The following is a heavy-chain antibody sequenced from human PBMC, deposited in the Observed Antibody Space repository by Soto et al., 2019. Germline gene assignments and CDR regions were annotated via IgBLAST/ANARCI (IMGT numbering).Heavy chain of an antibody. CDR2: INTGGSPA. Sequence: WGSLRLSCATAGCSLSDYSMSCIRQAPGKGLEWLSYINTGGSPAYYADSVKGRFTISTDIAKKSLYLQMDSLRADDTGVYYCATGGIYYETSGQGTLVTVS. V-gene: IGHV3-11*01. CDR1: GCSLSDYS. J-gene: IGHJ5*02. D-gene: IGHD1-26*01. CDR3: ATGGIYYET.